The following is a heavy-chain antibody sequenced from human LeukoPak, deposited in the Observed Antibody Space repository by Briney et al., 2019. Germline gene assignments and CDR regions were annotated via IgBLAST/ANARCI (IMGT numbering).Heavy chain of an antibody. CDR1: GFTFGSYA. V-gene: IGHV3-23*01. CDR3: AKSYSSGWFMGDNWFDP. J-gene: IGHJ5*02. Sequence: GGSLRLSCAASGFTFGSYAMSWVRQAPGKGLEWVSAISGSGGSTYYADSVKGRFTISRDNSKNTLYLQMDSLRAEDTAVYYCAKSYSSGWFMGDNWFDPWGQGTLVTVSS. D-gene: IGHD6-19*01. CDR2: ISGSGGST.